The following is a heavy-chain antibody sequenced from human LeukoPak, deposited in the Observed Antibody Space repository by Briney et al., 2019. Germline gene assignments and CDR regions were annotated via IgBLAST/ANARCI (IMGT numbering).Heavy chain of an antibody. Sequence: PGGSLRLSCAASGFTFSSYSMNWVRQAPGKGLEWVSSISSSSSYIYYADSVKGRFTISRDNAKNSLYLQMNSLRAEDTAVYYCGRESRQWLVLGGVNYWAREPLAPVPS. J-gene: IGHJ4*02. V-gene: IGHV3-21*01. CDR1: GFTFSSYS. CDR3: GRESRQWLVLGGVNY. CDR2: ISSSSSYI. D-gene: IGHD6-19*01.